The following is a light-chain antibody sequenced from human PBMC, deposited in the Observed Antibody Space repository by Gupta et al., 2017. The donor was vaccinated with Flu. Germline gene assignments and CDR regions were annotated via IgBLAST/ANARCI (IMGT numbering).Light chain of an antibody. CDR3: QHSYTPPYN. V-gene: IGKV1-39*01. CDR2: GIS. J-gene: IGKJ2*01. CDR1: QNIRNY. Sequence: PPSLSASVGDRVTITCQASQNIRNYVNWYQQKPGRAPRVLIFGISNLQSGVPSRFSGRGSGTDFTLTINGLQPEDFATYYCQHSYTPPYNFGQGTRLEIK.